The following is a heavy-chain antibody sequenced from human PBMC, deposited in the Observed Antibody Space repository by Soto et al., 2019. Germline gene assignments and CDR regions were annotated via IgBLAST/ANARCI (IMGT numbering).Heavy chain of an antibody. Sequence: EVQLAESEGGMVQPGGSLRLSCVASGFTFSSYDMHWVRQAPGKGLEYVSSISSNGGTTYYGNSVKGRFTISRDNSKNTLYLQMGSLRADDMAVYYCVRRVSGNYDYWGQGTLVTVSS. D-gene: IGHD1-7*01. J-gene: IGHJ4*02. CDR2: ISSNGGTT. V-gene: IGHV3-64*01. CDR3: VRRVSGNYDY. CDR1: GFTFSSYD.